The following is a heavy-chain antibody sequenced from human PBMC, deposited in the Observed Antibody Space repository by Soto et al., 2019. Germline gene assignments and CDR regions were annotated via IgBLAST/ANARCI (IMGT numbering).Heavy chain of an antibody. CDR2: IWYDGSNK. Sequence: PGGSLRLSCTASGFTFSSYGFHWVRQAPGKGLEWVSVIWYDGSNKYYADSVKGRFTISRDNSKNTLFLQMNSLRVDDTAVYYCARDDCSGGPCLIYWGQGTLVTVSS. CDR1: GFTFSSYG. J-gene: IGHJ4*02. V-gene: IGHV3-33*01. CDR3: ARDDCSGGPCLIY. D-gene: IGHD2-15*01.